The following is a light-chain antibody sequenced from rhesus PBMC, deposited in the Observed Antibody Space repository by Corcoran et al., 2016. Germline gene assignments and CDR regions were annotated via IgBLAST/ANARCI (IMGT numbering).Light chain of an antibody. CDR3: QQYSSDPLT. Sequence: DIQMTQSPSSLSASVGDRVTITCRASQDIRSYLAWYQQKPGKAPKSLIYHASTLERGVPSRFSGSGSGTEFTLTISSLQSKDFAASYCQQYSSDPLTFGGGTKVEIK. CDR1: QDIRSY. J-gene: IGKJ4*01. V-gene: IGKV1-37*01. CDR2: HAS.